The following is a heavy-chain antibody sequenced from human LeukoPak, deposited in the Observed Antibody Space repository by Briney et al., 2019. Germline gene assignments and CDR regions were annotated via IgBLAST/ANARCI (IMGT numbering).Heavy chain of an antibody. D-gene: IGHD4-17*01. CDR2: ISYDGSNK. J-gene: IGHJ4*02. CDR1: GFTFSSYG. V-gene: IGHV3-30*18. CDR3: AKDLHGDYRGVFDY. Sequence: GGSLRLSCAASGFTFSSYGMHWVRQAPGKGLEWVAVISYDGSNKYYADSVKGRFTISRDNSKNTLYLQMNSLRAEDTAVYYCAKDLHGDYRGVFDYWGQGTLVTVSS.